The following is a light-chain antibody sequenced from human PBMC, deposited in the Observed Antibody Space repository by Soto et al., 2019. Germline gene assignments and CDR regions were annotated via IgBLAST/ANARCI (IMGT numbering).Light chain of an antibody. CDR2: GNN. CDR3: QTYDTSLSGRV. J-gene: IGLJ3*02. CDR1: SSNIGAGYD. Sequence: QSVLTQPPSVSGAPGQRVTISCTGSSSNIGAGYDVHWYQQFPGTAPKLLIYGNNNRPSGVPDRFSGSKSGSSASLAITGLQADDEADYFCQTYDTSLSGRVFGGGTKLTVL. V-gene: IGLV1-40*01.